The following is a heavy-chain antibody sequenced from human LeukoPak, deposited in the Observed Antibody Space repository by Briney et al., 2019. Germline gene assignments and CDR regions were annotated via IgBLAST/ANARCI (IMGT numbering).Heavy chain of an antibody. CDR2: ISAYNGNT. Sequence: ASVKVSCKASGYTFTSYGISWVRQAPGQGLEWMGWISAYNGNTNYAQKLQGRVTMTTDTSTSTAYMELRSLRSDDTAVYYCARLEVQASWYHTRLYYGMDVWGQGTTVTVS. J-gene: IGHJ6*02. D-gene: IGHD6-13*01. V-gene: IGHV1-18*01. CDR1: GYTFTSYG. CDR3: ARLEVQASWYHTRLYYGMDV.